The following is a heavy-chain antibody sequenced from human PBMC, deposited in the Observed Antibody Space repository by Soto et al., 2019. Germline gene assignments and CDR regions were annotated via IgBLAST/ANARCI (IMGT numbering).Heavy chain of an antibody. CDR1: GGTFSSYA. CDR2: IIPIFGTA. V-gene: IGHV1-69*13. D-gene: IGHD5-18*01. J-gene: IGHJ6*02. CDR3: ARTINFHPDTAMVTRYYYGMDV. Sequence: ASVKVSCKASGGTFSSYAISWVRQAPGQGLEWMGGIIPIFGTANYAQKFQGRVTITADESTSTAYMELSSLRSEDTAVYYCARTINFHPDTAMVTRYYYGMDVWGQGTTVTVSS.